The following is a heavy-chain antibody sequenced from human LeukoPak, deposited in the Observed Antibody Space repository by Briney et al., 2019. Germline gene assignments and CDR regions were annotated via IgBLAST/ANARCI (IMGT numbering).Heavy chain of an antibody. CDR1: GFTFSSYA. Sequence: GGSLRLSCAASGFTFSSYAMHWVRQAPGKGLEYVSAISSNGGSTYYANSVKGRFTISRDNSKNTLYLQMGSLRAEDMAVYYCARDHVDDSYAHYYYYYYMDVWGKGTTVTIPS. D-gene: IGHD5-18*01. CDR3: ARDHVDDSYAHYYYYYYMDV. J-gene: IGHJ6*03. CDR2: ISSNGGST. V-gene: IGHV3-64*01.